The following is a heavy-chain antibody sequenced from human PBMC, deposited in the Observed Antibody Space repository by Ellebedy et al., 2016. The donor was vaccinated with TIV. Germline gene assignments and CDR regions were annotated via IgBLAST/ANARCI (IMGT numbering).Heavy chain of an antibody. D-gene: IGHD5-18*01. CDR3: AKDRRQDTSMDYFYHYGMDV. CDR2: INWKGNSR. Sequence: SLKISXAASGFTFDEYAMYWVRQPPGRGLEWVASINWKGNSRGYADSLKGRFTISRDNARNSLYLQMNSLRGEDTALYYCAKDRRQDTSMDYFYHYGMDVWGQGTTVIVSS. V-gene: IGHV3-9*01. CDR1: GFTFDEYA. J-gene: IGHJ6*02.